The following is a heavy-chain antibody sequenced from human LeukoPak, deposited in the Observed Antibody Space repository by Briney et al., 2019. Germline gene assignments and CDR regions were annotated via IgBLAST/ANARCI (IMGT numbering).Heavy chain of an antibody. Sequence: PSETLSLTCTVSGGSINEDYWSWIRQPPGKGLEWIGYIFYSGSTHSNPSLRSRVTISMDTSNNQFSLKLTSVTAADTAVYYCARHRAYYDSGPFDYWGQGSLVTVSS. V-gene: IGHV4-59*08. J-gene: IGHJ4*02. D-gene: IGHD3-16*01. CDR2: IFYSGST. CDR1: GGSINEDY. CDR3: ARHRAYYDSGPFDY.